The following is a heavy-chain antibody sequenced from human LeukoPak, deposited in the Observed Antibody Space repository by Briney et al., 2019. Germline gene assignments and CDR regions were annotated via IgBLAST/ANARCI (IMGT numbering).Heavy chain of an antibody. Sequence: SETLSLTCTVSGGSISSSSYSWGWIRQPPGKGLEWIGSIYYSGSTYFNPSLKSRVTISVDTSKNQFSLTLSSVTAADTAVYYCARLRYSYGYSFDYWGQGTLVTVSS. CDR1: GGSISSSSYS. CDR2: IYYSGST. J-gene: IGHJ4*02. CDR3: ARLRYSYGYSFDY. V-gene: IGHV4-39*01. D-gene: IGHD5-18*01.